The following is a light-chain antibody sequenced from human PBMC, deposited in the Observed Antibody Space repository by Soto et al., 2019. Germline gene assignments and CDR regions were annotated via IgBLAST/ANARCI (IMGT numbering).Light chain of an antibody. CDR2: GNS. Sequence: QSVLTQPPSVSGAPGQRVTISCTGSSSNIGAGYDVHWYQQLPGTAPKLLIYGNSNRPSGVPDRFSGSKSGTSASLAITGLQAEYEADYCCQSYDSSLSDVFGTGTKLTVL. CDR3: QSYDSSLSDV. CDR1: SSNIGAGYD. V-gene: IGLV1-40*01. J-gene: IGLJ1*01.